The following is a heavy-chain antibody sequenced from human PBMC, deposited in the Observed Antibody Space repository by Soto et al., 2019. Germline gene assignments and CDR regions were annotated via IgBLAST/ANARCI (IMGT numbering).Heavy chain of an antibody. Sequence: SETLSLTCTVSGGSISSGDYYWSWIRQPPGKGLEWIGYIYYSGSTYYNPSLKSRVTISVDTSKNQFSLKLSSVTAADTAVYYCARWVFLVVPAAMFSWFPPGGQEPRVTVPS. D-gene: IGHD2-2*01. CDR1: GGSISSGDYY. V-gene: IGHV4-30-4*01. CDR3: ARWVFLVVPAAMFSWFPP. J-gene: IGHJ5*02. CDR2: IYYSGST.